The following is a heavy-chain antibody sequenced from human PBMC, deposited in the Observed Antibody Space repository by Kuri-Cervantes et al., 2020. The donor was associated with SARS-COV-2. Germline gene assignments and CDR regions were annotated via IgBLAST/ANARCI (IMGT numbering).Heavy chain of an antibody. Sequence: GGSLRLSCAASGFTFSSYWMSWFRQAPGKGLEWVANIKQDGSEKYYVDSVKGRFTISRDNAKNSLYLQMNSLRAEDTAVYYCARDLSYGSNYYYGMDVWGQGTTVTVSS. CDR2: IKQDGSEK. D-gene: IGHD5-18*01. CDR1: GFTFSSYW. J-gene: IGHJ6*02. V-gene: IGHV3-7*03. CDR3: ARDLSYGSNYYYGMDV.